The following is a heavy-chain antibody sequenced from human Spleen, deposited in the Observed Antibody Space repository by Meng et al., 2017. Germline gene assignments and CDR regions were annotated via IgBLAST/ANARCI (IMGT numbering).Heavy chain of an antibody. CDR3: SGHIDY. V-gene: IGHV3-15*01. D-gene: IGHD5-12*01. Sequence: EVQLVGCGGGLVRPGGSLRLSCEGSGFTFSNAYMTWVRQVPGKRLEWVGRIKSKPDGETIDYAAPVKGRFTISRDDSKNTVYLQMNSLKSEDTAVYYCSGHIDYWGQGTLVTVSS. CDR2: IKSKPDGETI. J-gene: IGHJ4*02. CDR1: GFTFSNAY.